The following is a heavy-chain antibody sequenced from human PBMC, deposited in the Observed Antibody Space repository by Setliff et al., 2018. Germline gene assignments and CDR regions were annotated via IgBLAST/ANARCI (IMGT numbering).Heavy chain of an antibody. V-gene: IGHV5-51*01. Sequence: GESLKISCKGSGYTFMTYWIGWVRQMPGKGLEWMGIIYPGDSDTTYSPSFQGQVTLSSDKSINTAYLHLSSLKASDTAMYYCAREHVSGHSEYWGQGTLVTVSS. CDR2: IYPGDSDT. D-gene: IGHD1-26*01. CDR3: AREHVSGHSEY. CDR1: GYTFMTYW. J-gene: IGHJ4*02.